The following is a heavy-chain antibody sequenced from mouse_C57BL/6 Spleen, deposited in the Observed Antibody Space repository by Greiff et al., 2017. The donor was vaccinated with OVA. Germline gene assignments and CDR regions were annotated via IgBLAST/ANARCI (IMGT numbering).Heavy chain of an antibody. Sequence: VQLQQSGPELVKPGASVKISCKASGYAFSSSWMNWVKQRPGKGLEWIGRLYPGDGDTNYNGKLKGKATLTADKSSSPAYMQLSSLTSEDSAVYFCARGYSNYAYYFDYWGQGTTLTVSS. D-gene: IGHD2-5*01. CDR2: LYPGDGDT. CDR3: ARGYSNYAYYFDY. J-gene: IGHJ2*01. V-gene: IGHV1-82*01. CDR1: GYAFSSSW.